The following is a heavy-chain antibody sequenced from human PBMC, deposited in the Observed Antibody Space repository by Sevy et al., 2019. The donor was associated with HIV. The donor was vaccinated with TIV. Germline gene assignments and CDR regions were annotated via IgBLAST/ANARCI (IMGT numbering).Heavy chain of an antibody. Sequence: GGSLRLSCAASGFTFSTYAMSWVRQAPGKGLEWVSGISGSGVITYYADSVKGRFTISRDTSKNTLYLQMNSLRDEDTAVYYCAKAEVGSSGWSQKDYYMDVWGKGTTVTVSS. CDR3: AKAEVGSSGWSQKDYYMDV. D-gene: IGHD6-13*01. J-gene: IGHJ6*03. CDR1: GFTFSTYA. V-gene: IGHV3-23*01. CDR2: ISGSGVIT.